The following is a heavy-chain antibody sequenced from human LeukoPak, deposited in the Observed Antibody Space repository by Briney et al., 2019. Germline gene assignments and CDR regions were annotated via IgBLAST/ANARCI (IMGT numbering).Heavy chain of an antibody. CDR3: ARDSDDSNGDV. Sequence: ASVKVSCKASGGTFSSYTIIWVRQAPGQGLEWMGRIIPILGIANYAQKFQGRVTITADKSTSTAYMELSGLRSEDTAVYYCARDSDDSNGDVWGKGTTVTVSS. V-gene: IGHV1-69*04. D-gene: IGHD4-11*01. CDR1: GGTFSSYT. J-gene: IGHJ6*04. CDR2: IIPILGIA.